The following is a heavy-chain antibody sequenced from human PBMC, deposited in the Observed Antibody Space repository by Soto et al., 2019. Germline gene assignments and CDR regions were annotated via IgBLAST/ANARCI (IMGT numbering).Heavy chain of an antibody. J-gene: IGHJ3*01. CDR3: ARGGSSDWQVAFDF. CDR2: VNHNGRN. D-gene: IGHD6-19*01. CDR1: GGSFSGYF. V-gene: IGHV4-34*01. Sequence: PSETLSLTCDVYGGSFSGYFWNWIRQSPGKGLEWIGKVNHNGRNNYNPSLKSRVTISLDMSKKQISLKSTSVTAADTAVYYCARGGSSDWQVAFDFWGQGTMVTVSS.